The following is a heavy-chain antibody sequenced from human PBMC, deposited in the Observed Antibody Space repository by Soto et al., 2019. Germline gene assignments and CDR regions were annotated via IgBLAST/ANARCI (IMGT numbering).Heavy chain of an antibody. D-gene: IGHD5-18*01. CDR3: ARGRGYSYGYQTFDY. CDR2: RNPNSGNT. CDR1: GYTFTSYD. V-gene: IGHV1-8*01. J-gene: IGHJ4*02. Sequence: EASVKVSCKASGYTFTSYDINWVRQATGQGLEWMGWRNPNSGNTGYAQKFQGRVTMTRNTSISTAYMELSSLRSEDTAVYYCARGRGYSYGYQTFDYWGQGTLVTVSS.